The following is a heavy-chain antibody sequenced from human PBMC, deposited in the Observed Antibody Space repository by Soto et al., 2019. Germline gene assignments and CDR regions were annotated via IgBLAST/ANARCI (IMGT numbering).Heavy chain of an antibody. CDR3: AKATAPSGGAFDI. Sequence: PGGSLRLSCAASGFTFTNAWMSWVRQAPGKGLEWVSTILVGGSTHYEDSVTGRFTISRDTSKNTVFLQMNSLTAGDTAVYYCAKATAPSGGAFDICGQGTMVTVSS. V-gene: IGHV3-53*01. CDR1: GFTFTNAW. CDR2: ILVGGST. D-gene: IGHD1-1*01. J-gene: IGHJ3*02.